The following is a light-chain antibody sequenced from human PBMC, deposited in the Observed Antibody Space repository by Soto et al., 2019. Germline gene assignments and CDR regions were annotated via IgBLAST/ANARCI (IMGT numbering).Light chain of an antibody. CDR2: GAS. CDR3: QQYGSSLRT. CDR1: QSVSSSY. V-gene: IGKV3-20*01. Sequence: EIVLTQSPGTLSLSPGERATLFCRASQSVSSSYLAWYQQKPGQAPRLLMYGASSRATGIPDRFSGSGSGTDFTLTIRTLEPEDFAVYYCQQYGSSLRTFGQGTKVDIK. J-gene: IGKJ1*01.